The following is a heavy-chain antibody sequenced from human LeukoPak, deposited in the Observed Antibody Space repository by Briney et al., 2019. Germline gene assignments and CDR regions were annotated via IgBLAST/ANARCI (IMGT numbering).Heavy chain of an antibody. J-gene: IGHJ4*02. D-gene: IGHD3-16*01. CDR3: ARGGQYYDYVWGSYRGYYFDY. CDR2: IYFSGST. CDR1: GGSISSYY. V-gene: IGHV4-59*01. Sequence: KTSETLSLTCTVSGGSISSYYWSWIRQPPGKGLEWIGYIYFSGSTNYNPSLKSRVTISVDTSKNQFSLKMSSVTAADTAVYYCARGGQYYDYVWGSYRGYYFDYWGQGTLVTVSS.